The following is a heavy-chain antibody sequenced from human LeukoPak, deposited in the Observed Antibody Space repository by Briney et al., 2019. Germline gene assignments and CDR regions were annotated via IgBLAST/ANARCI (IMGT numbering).Heavy chain of an antibody. V-gene: IGHV4-34*01. D-gene: IGHD2-21*02. J-gene: IGHJ4*02. CDR1: GGSFSGYY. Sequence: PSETLSLTCAVDGGSFSGYYWSWIRQPPGKGLEWIGEINHSGSTNYNPSLKSRVTISVDTSKNQFSLKLSSVTAADTAVYYCARGVVVTAYFGDPFDYWGQGTLVTVSS. CDR2: INHSGST. CDR3: ARGVVVTAYFGDPFDY.